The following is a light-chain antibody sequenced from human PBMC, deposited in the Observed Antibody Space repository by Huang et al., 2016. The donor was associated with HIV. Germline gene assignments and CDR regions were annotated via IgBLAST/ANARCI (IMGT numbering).Light chain of an antibody. J-gene: IGKJ2*01. CDR1: ESISNN. V-gene: IGKV3-15*01. CDR2: GAS. CDR3: HQYDNWPPFT. Sequence: EIVMTQSPATLSVSPGERITLSCRASESISNNLAWYQQRPGQAPRLLIYGASIRATGVAARVTGSGSGTDFTLTISSLQSEDSAVYYCHQYDNWPPFTFGQGTKLEIK.